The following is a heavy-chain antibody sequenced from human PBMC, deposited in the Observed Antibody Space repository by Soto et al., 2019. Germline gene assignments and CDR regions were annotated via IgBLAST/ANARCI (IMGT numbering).Heavy chain of an antibody. CDR3: ASVIRGAYYNSPLDT. J-gene: IGHJ5*02. D-gene: IGHD3-10*01. V-gene: IGHV1-2*02. Sequence: ASVKVSCKASGYTFTGYFMHWVRQAPGQGLEWMGWINHYSGGADYAQSFQGRVTMTRDTSISTVYMELSRLRVDDTAVYYCASVIRGAYYNSPLDTWGQGTLVTSPQ. CDR2: INHYSGGA. CDR1: GYTFTGYF.